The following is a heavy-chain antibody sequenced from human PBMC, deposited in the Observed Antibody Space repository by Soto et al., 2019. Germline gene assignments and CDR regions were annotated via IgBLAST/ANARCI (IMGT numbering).Heavy chain of an antibody. CDR1: GFTFNDYW. D-gene: IGHD1-20*01. CDR2: LNSDGSSG. Sequence: EVQLVESGGGLVQPGGSLRLSCVASGFTFNDYWMHWVRQAPGKGLVWVSRLNSDGSSGYYGDSMKGRFTISRDNAKNTLCLQINSLRDEDTAVYYCARGLKYKYGMDVWGQGTTVTVSS. CDR3: ARGLKYKYGMDV. J-gene: IGHJ6*02. V-gene: IGHV3-74*01.